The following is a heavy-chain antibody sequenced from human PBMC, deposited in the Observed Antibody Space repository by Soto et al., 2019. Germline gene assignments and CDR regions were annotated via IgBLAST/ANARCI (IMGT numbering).Heavy chain of an antibody. D-gene: IGHD1-1*01. CDR1: GFTFSTSA. CDR2: ISYDGSNK. CDR3: AREQLAPSGYFYGLDV. V-gene: IGHV3-30-3*01. J-gene: IGHJ6*02. Sequence: QVQLVESGGGVVQPGRSLRVSCAASGFTFSTSAMHWVRQAPGKGLEWVALISYDGSNKYNADSVKGRFTISGDNSENTLYLQMNSLRAEDTAVYYCAREQLAPSGYFYGLDVWGQGTTVTVSS.